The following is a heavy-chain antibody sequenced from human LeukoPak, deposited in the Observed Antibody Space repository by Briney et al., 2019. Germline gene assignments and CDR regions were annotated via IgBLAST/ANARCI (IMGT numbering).Heavy chain of an antibody. Sequence: SETLSLTCTVSGGSISSYYWSWIRQPPGKGLEWIGYIYYSGSTNYNPSLKSRVTISVDTSKNQFSLKLSSVTAADTAVYYCARGDGYGHDYWGQGTLVTVSS. D-gene: IGHD5-24*01. CDR1: GGSISSYY. J-gene: IGHJ4*02. V-gene: IGHV4-59*01. CDR2: IYYSGST. CDR3: ARGDGYGHDY.